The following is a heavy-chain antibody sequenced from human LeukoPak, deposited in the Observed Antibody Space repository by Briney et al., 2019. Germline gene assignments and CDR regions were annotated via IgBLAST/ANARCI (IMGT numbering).Heavy chain of an antibody. CDR1: GFTFDDYA. V-gene: IGHV3-9*01. J-gene: IGHJ4*02. D-gene: IGHD3-10*01. CDR3: AKDSVPYGSGSSFDY. Sequence: GGSLRLSCAASGFTFDDYAMHWVRQAPGKGLEWVSGISWNSGSIGYADSVKGRFTISRDNAKNSLYLQMNSLRAEDTALYYCAKDSVPYGSGSSFDYWGQGTLVTVSS. CDR2: ISWNSGSI.